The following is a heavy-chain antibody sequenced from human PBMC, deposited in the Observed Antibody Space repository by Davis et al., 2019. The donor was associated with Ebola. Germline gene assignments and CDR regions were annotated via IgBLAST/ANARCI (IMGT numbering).Heavy chain of an antibody. CDR1: GFTFSNYA. J-gene: IGHJ6*04. Sequence: PGGSLRLSCAASGFTFSNYAMSWVRQAPGKGLEWVSDMSGSGDSVYYADSVKGRFTISRDNSKNTLYLQMNSLRAEDTAVFYCAKRATVKVAGANYYNAMDVWGKGTTVTVSS. CDR3: AKRATVKVAGANYYNAMDV. D-gene: IGHD6-19*01. V-gene: IGHV3-23*01. CDR2: MSGSGDSV.